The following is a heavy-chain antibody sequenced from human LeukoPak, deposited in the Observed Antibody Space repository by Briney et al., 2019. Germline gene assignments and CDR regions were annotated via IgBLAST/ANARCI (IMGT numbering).Heavy chain of an antibody. CDR3: ARRNGDVSFDY. V-gene: IGHV4-59*08. J-gene: IGHJ4*02. CDR1: GGSISSYY. CDR2: IYYSGST. D-gene: IGHD2-8*01. Sequence: PSETLSLTCTVSGGSISSYYWSWIRQPPGKGLEWIGYIYYSGSTNYNPSLKSRVTISIDTSKNQSSLKLSSVTAADTAVYYCARRNGDVSFDYWGQGTLVTVSS.